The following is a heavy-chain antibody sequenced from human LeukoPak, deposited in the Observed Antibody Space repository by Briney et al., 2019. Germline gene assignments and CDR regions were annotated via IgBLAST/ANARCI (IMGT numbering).Heavy chain of an antibody. J-gene: IGHJ4*02. V-gene: IGHV1-46*01. D-gene: IGHD3-22*01. CDR3: ARDNYYYDSSGYYPGGY. CDR1: GYTFTSYY. CDR2: INPSGGST. Sequence: ASVKVSCKASGYTFTSYYMHWVRQAPGQGLEWMGIINPSGGSTSYAQKFQGRVTMTRDTSISTAYMELSRLRSDDTAVYYCARDNYYYDSSGYYPGGYWGQGTLVTVSS.